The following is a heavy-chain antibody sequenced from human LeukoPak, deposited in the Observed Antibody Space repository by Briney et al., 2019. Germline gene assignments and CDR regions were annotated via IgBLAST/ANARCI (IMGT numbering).Heavy chain of an antibody. CDR3: ARVPVEVATWGAFDI. J-gene: IGHJ3*02. CDR2: INPSGGST. CDR1: GYTFTSYY. D-gene: IGHD5-24*01. V-gene: IGHV1-46*01. Sequence: ASVKVSCKASGYTFTSYYMHWVRQAPGQGPEWMGIINPSGGSTSYAQKFQGRVTMTRDTSTSTVYMELSSLRSEDTAVYYCARVPVEVATWGAFDIWGQGTMVTVSS.